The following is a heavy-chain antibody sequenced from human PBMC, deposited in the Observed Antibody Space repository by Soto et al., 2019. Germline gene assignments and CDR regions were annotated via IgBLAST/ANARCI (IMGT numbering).Heavy chain of an antibody. CDR3: VRGKVGDDYYYYGMDV. V-gene: IGHV4-4*02. Sequence: QVQLQESGPGLVKPSGTLSLTCAVSGGSISSSNWWSWVRQPPGKGLEWIGEIYHSGSTNYNPSLKSRVTISVEKSKNHFSLKLSSVTAADTAVYYCVRGKVGDDYYYYGMDVWGQGTTVTVSS. J-gene: IGHJ6*02. CDR2: IYHSGST. D-gene: IGHD1-26*01. CDR1: GGSISSSNW.